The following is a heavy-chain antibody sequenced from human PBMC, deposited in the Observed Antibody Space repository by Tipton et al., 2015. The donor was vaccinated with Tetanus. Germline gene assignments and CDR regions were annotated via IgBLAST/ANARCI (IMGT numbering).Heavy chain of an antibody. D-gene: IGHD1-20*01. Sequence: LRLSCTVSGGSMSSSSYFWAWIRQPPGKGLEWIGSIYYTGNTYYNSPLKSRVTISVDTSKTQFSLKLTSVTAADTSVYYCARHTSNWKALGFDPWGQGTLVTVSS. CDR1: GGSMSSSSYF. V-gene: IGHV4-39*01. J-gene: IGHJ5*02. CDR3: ARHTSNWKALGFDP. CDR2: IYYTGNT.